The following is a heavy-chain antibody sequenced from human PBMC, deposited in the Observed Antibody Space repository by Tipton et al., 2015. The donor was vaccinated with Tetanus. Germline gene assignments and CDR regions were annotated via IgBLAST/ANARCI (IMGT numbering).Heavy chain of an antibody. Sequence: SLRLSCVASGLSFSSYTMSWVRQAPGKGLEWVATMKQDGSEIKYVDSVTGRFTISRDNAKNSLYLQPNSLRAEDTAVYYCVRGGMMYADYWGQGTLVTVSS. V-gene: IGHV3-7*03. CDR2: MKQDGSEI. J-gene: IGHJ4*02. D-gene: IGHD2-8*01. CDR3: VRGGMMYADY. CDR1: GLSFSSYT.